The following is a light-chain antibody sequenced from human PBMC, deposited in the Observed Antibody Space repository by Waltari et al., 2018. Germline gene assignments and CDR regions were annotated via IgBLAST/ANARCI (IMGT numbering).Light chain of an antibody. CDR2: EVF. CDR3: CSYAGRGTYV. Sequence: QSALTQPASVSGTPGQSITIPCSGTPSAVGGYDLVSWYQQPPGEAPKLLICEVFKRPPDTSSRFSGAKSGSTASLTISGLQPEDEADYYCCSYAGRGTYVFGSGTKVTVL. J-gene: IGLJ1*01. CDR1: PSAVGGYDL. V-gene: IGLV2-23*02.